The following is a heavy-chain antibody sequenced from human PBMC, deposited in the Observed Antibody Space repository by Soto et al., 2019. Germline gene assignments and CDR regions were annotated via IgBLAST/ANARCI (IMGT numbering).Heavy chain of an antibody. Sequence: EVQLVESGGGLVQPGGSLRLSCETSGFTFTKYWMSWVRQVPGKGLEWVANVKQDGSEKYYLDSVEGRFIISRDNAKNSLALEMNSLRVEDTAVYYCARDHMRDWGQGVQVTVSA. CDR2: VKQDGSEK. J-gene: IGHJ4*02. CDR3: ARDHMRD. CDR1: GFTFTKYW. V-gene: IGHV3-7*03.